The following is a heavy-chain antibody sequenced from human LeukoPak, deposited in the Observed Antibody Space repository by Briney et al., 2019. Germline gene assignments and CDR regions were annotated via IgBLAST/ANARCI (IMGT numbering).Heavy chain of an antibody. V-gene: IGHV1-69*13. CDR3: AREINEVTPLRYFDY. J-gene: IGHJ4*02. CDR1: GGTFSSYA. Sequence: ASVKVSCKASGGTFSSYAISWVRQAPGQGLDWMGGIIPIFGTANYAQKFQGRVTITADESTSTAYMELSSLRSEDTAVYYCAREINEVTPLRYFDYWGQGTLVTVSS. D-gene: IGHD4-23*01. CDR2: IIPIFGTA.